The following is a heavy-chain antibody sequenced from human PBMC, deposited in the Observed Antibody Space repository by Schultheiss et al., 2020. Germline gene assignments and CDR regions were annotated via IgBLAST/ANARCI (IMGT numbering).Heavy chain of an antibody. D-gene: IGHD3-10*01. CDR3: ARGLRYYYGSGSGREYYFDY. Sequence: SETLSLTCAVYGGSFSGYYWSWIRQPPGKGLEWIGEINHSGSTNYNPSLKSRVTISVDTSKNQFSLKLSSVTAADTAVYYCARGLRYYYGSGSGREYYFDYWGQGTLGTV. V-gene: IGHV4-34*01. J-gene: IGHJ4*02. CDR1: GGSFSGYY. CDR2: INHSGST.